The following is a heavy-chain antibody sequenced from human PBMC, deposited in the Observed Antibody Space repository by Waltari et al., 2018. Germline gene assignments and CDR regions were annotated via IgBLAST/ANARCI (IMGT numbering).Heavy chain of an antibody. J-gene: IGHJ4*02. CDR3: AREGGRGDY. D-gene: IGHD3-16*01. V-gene: IGHV4-39*07. CDR2: IYYSGST. CDR1: GGSISSSSYY. Sequence: QLQLQESGPGLVKPSETLSLTCTVSGGSISSSSYYWGWIRQPPGTGLEWIGSIYYSGSTYDNPSLKSRVTISVDTSKNQFSLKLSSVTAADTAVYYCAREGGRGDYWGQGTLVTVSS.